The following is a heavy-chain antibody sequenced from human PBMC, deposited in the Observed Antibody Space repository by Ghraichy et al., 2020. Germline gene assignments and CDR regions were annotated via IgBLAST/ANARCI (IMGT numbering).Heavy chain of an antibody. CDR2: ISGSGGST. V-gene: IGHV3-23*01. CDR1: GFTFSSYA. J-gene: IGHJ4*02. CDR3: AKGKAYSSGYYVAWYFDY. D-gene: IGHD6-19*01. Sequence: GGSLRLSCAASGFTFSSYAMSWVRQAPGKGLEWVSAISGSGGSTYYVDSVKGRFTISRDNSKNTLYLQMNSLRAEDTAVYYCAKGKAYSSGYYVAWYFDYWGQGTLVTVSS.